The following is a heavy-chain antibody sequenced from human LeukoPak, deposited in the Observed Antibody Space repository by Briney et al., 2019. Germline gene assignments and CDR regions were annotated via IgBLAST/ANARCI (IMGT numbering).Heavy chain of an antibody. D-gene: IGHD1-26*01. V-gene: IGHV4-39*01. Sequence: PSETLSITCTVSGDSISSSSYYWGWIRQPPGKGLEWIGSIYYIGSTYYNPSLKSRVTISVDTSKNQFSLKLSSVTAADTAVYYCARHGRLSGSYYGVAFDIWGQGTMVTVSS. CDR2: IYYIGST. CDR1: GDSISSSSYY. J-gene: IGHJ3*02. CDR3: ARHGRLSGSYYGVAFDI.